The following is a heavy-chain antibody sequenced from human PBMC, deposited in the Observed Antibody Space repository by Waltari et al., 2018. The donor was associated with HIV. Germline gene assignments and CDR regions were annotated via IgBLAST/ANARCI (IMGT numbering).Heavy chain of an antibody. CDR2: IYGGGST. D-gene: IGHD1-26*01. Sequence: EVQLVESGGGLIQPGGSLRLSCAASGFTVSSNYMSWVRQAPGKGRGWVTVIYGGGSTYNADSWKGRFTISRDNSKNTLYLQMNSLRAEDTAVYYCARDSGSYYGMDVWGQGTTVTVSS. CDR3: ARDSGSYYGMDV. J-gene: IGHJ6*02. V-gene: IGHV3-53*01. CDR1: GFTVSSNY.